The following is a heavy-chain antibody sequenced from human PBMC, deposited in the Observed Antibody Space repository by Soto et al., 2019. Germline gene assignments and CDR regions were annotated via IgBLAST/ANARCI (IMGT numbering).Heavy chain of an antibody. J-gene: IGHJ6*02. Sequence: SETLSLTCTVSGGSIISYYWSWIRQPAGKGLEWIGRIYTSGSTNYNPSLKSRVTMSVDTSKNQFSLKLSSVTAADTAVYYCARDRYDFWSGYPISYYYYGMDVWGQGTTVTVSS. CDR1: GGSIISYY. CDR2: IYTSGST. V-gene: IGHV4-4*07. CDR3: ARDRYDFWSGYPISYYYYGMDV. D-gene: IGHD3-3*01.